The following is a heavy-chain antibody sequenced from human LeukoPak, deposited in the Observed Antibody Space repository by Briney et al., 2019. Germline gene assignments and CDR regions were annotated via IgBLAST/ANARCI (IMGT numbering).Heavy chain of an antibody. CDR2: ISYDGSNK. CDR3: AKGPLGSSWKYYFDY. Sequence: PGGSLRLSCAASGFTFSSYGMHWVRQAPGKGLEWVAVISYDGSNKYYADSVKGRFTISRDNSKNTLYLQMNSLRAEDTAVYYCAKGPLGSSWKYYFDYWGQGTLVTVSS. J-gene: IGHJ4*02. V-gene: IGHV3-30*18. CDR1: GFTFSSYG. D-gene: IGHD6-13*01.